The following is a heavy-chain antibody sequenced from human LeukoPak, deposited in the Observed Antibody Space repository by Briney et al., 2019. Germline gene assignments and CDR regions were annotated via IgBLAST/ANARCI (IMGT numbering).Heavy chain of an antibody. CDR3: ARDPPFIIGTTFFDY. CDR2: ISGSGTTI. CDR1: GLTFSSYE. Sequence: GGSLRLSCAASGLTFSSYEMNWVRQAPGKGLEWVSHISGSGTTIYYADSVKGRFTISRDNAKNSLYLQMNSLRAEDTAVYYCARDPPFIIGTTFFDYWGQGTLVTVSS. V-gene: IGHV3-48*03. D-gene: IGHD1-20*01. J-gene: IGHJ4*02.